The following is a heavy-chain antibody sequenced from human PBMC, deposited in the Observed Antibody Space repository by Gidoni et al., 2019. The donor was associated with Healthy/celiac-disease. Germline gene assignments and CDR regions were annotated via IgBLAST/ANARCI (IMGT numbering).Heavy chain of an antibody. CDR3: ARDLLSGYDRAAEYFQH. Sequence: QVQLVQSGAEVKKPGSSVKVSCKASGGPFSRYAISWVRQAPGQGLEWIGRIIPILGIANYAQKFQGRVTITADKSTSTAYMELSSLRSEDTAVYYCARDLLSGYDRAAEYFQHWGQGTLVTVSS. D-gene: IGHD5-12*01. CDR1: GGPFSRYA. V-gene: IGHV1-69*04. J-gene: IGHJ1*01. CDR2: IIPILGIA.